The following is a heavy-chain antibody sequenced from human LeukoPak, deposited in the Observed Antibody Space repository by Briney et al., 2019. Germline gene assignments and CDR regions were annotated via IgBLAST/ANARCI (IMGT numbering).Heavy chain of an antibody. D-gene: IGHD3-9*01. CDR1: GFTFSSYA. CDR3: ASDHYDILTGYST. V-gene: IGHV3-23*01. Sequence: GGSLRLSCAASGFTFSSYAMSWVRQAPGKGLEWVSAISGSGGSTYYADSVKGRFTISRDNSKNTLYLQMNSLRAEDTAVYYCASDHYDILTGYSTWGQGTLVTVSS. J-gene: IGHJ5*02. CDR2: ISGSGGST.